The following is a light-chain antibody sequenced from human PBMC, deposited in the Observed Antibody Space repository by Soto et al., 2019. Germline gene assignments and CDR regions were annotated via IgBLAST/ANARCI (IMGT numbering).Light chain of an antibody. CDR3: CSYTVSGTYV. CDR2: AVS. V-gene: IGLV2-14*01. J-gene: IGLJ1*01. CDR1: SSDVGGYNY. Sequence: SALPQPASVSGSPGQSITISCTGTSSDVGGYNYVSWYQQHPGKAPKLMIYAVSNRPSGVSNRFSGSKSGNTATLTISGLQAEDEADYYCCSYTVSGTYVFGTGTKVTVL.